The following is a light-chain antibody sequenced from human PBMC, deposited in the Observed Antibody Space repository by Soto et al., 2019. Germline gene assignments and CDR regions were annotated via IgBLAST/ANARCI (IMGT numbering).Light chain of an antibody. Sequence: QAVVTQPPSASATPGQRVTISCSGDSSNIGRYTVNWYQQFPRTAPKLLIYTTDQRSSGVPDRFSGSQSGTSASLAISGLQSEDEADYYCETWDDSLNGVVFGGGTKLTVL. J-gene: IGLJ2*01. CDR1: SSNIGRYT. CDR2: TTD. V-gene: IGLV1-44*01. CDR3: ETWDDSLNGVV.